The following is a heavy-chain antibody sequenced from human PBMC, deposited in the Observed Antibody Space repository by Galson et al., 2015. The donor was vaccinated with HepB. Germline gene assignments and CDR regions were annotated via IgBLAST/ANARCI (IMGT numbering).Heavy chain of an antibody. CDR3: ARDLTGHSSTWRRYWFFDL. CDR2: ISSSSTTI. J-gene: IGHJ2*01. CDR1: GFTFSSYS. V-gene: IGHV3-48*04. D-gene: IGHD6-13*01. Sequence: SLRLSCAASGFTFSSYSMNWVRQAPGKGLEWVSFISSSSTTIYYADSVKGRFTISRDDAKNSLYLQMNSLRAEDTAVYYCARDLTGHSSTWRRYWFFDLWGRGTLVTVSS.